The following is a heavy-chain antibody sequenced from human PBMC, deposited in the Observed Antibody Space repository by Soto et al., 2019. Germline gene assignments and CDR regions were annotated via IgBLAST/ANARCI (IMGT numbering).Heavy chain of an antibody. CDR1: GYTFTSYV. CDR2: MNPNSGNT. J-gene: IGHJ6*03. D-gene: IGHD3-3*01. V-gene: IGHV1-8*01. Sequence: QVQLVQSGAEVKKPGASVKVSCKASGYTFTSYVINWVRQATGQGLEWMGWMNPNSGNTGYAQKFQGRVTMTRNTSISTAYMELSSLRSEDTAVYYCARGRGYYDFWSGYRGYMDVWGKGTTVTVSS. CDR3: ARGRGYYDFWSGYRGYMDV.